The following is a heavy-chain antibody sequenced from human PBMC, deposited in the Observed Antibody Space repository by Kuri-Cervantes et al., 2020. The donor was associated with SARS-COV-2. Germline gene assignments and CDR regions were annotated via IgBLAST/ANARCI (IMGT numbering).Heavy chain of an antibody. CDR2: ISGSGGST. J-gene: IGHJ3*02. Sequence: GESLKISCAASGFTFSSYAMSWVRQAPGKGLEWVSAISGSGGSTYYADSVKGRFIISRDNSKNTLYLQMNSLRAEDTAVYYCAKGRIHHSDAFDIWGQGTMVTVSS. CDR1: GFTFSSYA. CDR3: AKGRIHHSDAFDI. V-gene: IGHV3-23*01. D-gene: IGHD1-14*01.